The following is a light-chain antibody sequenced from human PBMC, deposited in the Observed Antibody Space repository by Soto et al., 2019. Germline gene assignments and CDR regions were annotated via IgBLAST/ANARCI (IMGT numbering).Light chain of an antibody. V-gene: IGKV1-5*03. CDR3: QQYNTNSRT. CDR2: KAS. CDR1: QSISSW. Sequence: DIQMTQSPSTLSASVGDRVTITCRASQSISSWLAWYQQKPGKAPKLLIYKASSLESGVPSRFSGSGSGTEFTLTISSLQPVDFASYYCQQYNTNSRTFGQGTKVEIK. J-gene: IGKJ1*01.